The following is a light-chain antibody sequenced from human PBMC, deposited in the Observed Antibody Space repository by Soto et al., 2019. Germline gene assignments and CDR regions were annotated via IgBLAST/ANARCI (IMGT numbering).Light chain of an antibody. CDR2: GAS. CDR3: QQSNNWPYT. CDR1: QSVSDN. J-gene: IGKJ2*01. Sequence: EIVMTQSPVTLSVSPGERVTLSCRASQSVSDNLAWYQQKPGQAPRLLIYGASTRATTTPARFSGSGSGTEFTLTISSLQSEDFAVYFCQQSNNWPYTFGQGTKLDIK. V-gene: IGKV3-15*01.